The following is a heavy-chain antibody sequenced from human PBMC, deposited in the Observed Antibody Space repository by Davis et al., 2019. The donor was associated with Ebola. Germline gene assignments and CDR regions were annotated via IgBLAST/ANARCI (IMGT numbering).Heavy chain of an antibody. CDR1: GYTFTSYY. J-gene: IGHJ6*03. CDR3: ARDRRDQLLYRSYYYYMDV. Sequence: ASVKVSCKASGYTFTSYYMHWVRQAPGQGLEWMGIINPSGGSTSYAQKFQGRVTMTRDTSTSTVYMELSSLRSEDTAVYYCARDRRDQLLYRSYYYYMDVWGKGTTVTVSS. CDR2: INPSGGST. D-gene: IGHD2-2*02. V-gene: IGHV1-46*01.